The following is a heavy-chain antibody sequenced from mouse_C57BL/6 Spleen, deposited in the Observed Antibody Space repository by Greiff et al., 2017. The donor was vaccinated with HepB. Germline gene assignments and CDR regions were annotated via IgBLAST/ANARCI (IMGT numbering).Heavy chain of an antibody. CDR3: ARDPFYGSSYNYYAMDY. CDR2: ISDGGSYT. D-gene: IGHD1-1*01. J-gene: IGHJ4*01. CDR1: GFTFSSYA. V-gene: IGHV5-4*01. Sequence: EVKLVESGGGLVKPGGSLKLSCAASGFTFSSYAMSWVRQTPEKRLEWVATISDGGSYTYYPDNVKGRFTISRDNAKNNLYLQMSHLKSEDTAMYYCARDPFYGSSYNYYAMDYWGQGTSVTVSS.